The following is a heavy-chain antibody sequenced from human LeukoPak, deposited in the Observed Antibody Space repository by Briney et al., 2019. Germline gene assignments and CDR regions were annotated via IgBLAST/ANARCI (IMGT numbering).Heavy chain of an antibody. V-gene: IGHV4-61*02. Sequence: NPSQTLSLTCTVSGGYISSGSYYWSWLRQPAGKGLEWIGRIYTSRSTNYNPSLKSRVTISVDKSKNQFSLKLSSVTAADTAVYYCARVQDYGARYMDVGGKGTTVTIPS. D-gene: IGHD4-17*01. J-gene: IGHJ6*03. CDR3: ARVQDYGARYMDV. CDR2: IYTSRST. CDR1: GGYISSGSYY.